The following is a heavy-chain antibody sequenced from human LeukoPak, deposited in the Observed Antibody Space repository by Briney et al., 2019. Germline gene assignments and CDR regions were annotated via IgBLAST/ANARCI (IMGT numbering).Heavy chain of an antibody. CDR1: GFTFSSYA. D-gene: IGHD3-10*01. Sequence: PGGSLRLSCAASGFTFSSYAMSWVRQAPGKGLEWVSGTGASGITTHYAGSVKGRFTLSRDNSKNTLYLQMSSLRAEDTAVYYCAREDGYNGSGALDYWGQGTLVTVSS. V-gene: IGHV3-23*01. CDR3: AREDGYNGSGALDY. J-gene: IGHJ4*02. CDR2: TGASGITT.